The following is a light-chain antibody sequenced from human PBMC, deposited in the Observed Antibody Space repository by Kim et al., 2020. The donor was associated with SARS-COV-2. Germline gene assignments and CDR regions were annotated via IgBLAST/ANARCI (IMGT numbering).Light chain of an antibody. J-gene: IGKJ4*01. V-gene: IGKV3-20*01. CDR2: GTS. CDR3: QLYVSSPPRVT. Sequence: DIVLTQSPGTLSLSPGERATLSCRASQSVSSRFLAWYQQKPGQAPRPLIYGTSSRATGIPDRFSGTGSGTHFTLTISRLEPEDFAVYYCQLYVSSPPRVTFGGGTKVDIK. CDR1: QSVSSRF.